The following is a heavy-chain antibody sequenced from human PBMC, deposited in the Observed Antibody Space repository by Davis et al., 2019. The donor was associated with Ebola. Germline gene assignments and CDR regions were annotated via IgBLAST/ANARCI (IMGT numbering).Heavy chain of an antibody. CDR3: ARGVLTIVGATGYFDY. J-gene: IGHJ4*02. V-gene: IGHV1-18*01. CDR1: GGTFSSYA. Sequence: ASVKVSCKASGGTFSSYAISWVRQAPGQGLEWMGWISAYNGNTNYAQKLQGRVTMTTDTSTSTAYMELRSLRSDDTAVYYCARGVLTIVGATGYFDYWGQGTLVTVSS. D-gene: IGHD1-26*01. CDR2: ISAYNGNT.